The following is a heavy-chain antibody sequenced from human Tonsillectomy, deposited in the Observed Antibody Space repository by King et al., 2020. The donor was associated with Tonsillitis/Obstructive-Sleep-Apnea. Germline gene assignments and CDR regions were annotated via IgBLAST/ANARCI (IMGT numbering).Heavy chain of an antibody. J-gene: IGHJ6*03. V-gene: IGHV1-69*01. Sequence: VQLVESGAEVKKPGSSVTVSCTASGGTFSSYAISWVRQAPGQGLEWMGGIIPIFGTANYAQKFQGRVTITADESTSTAYMELSSLRSEDTAVYYCARGRIVVVPAASPHYYYYYMDVWGKGTTVTVSS. CDR2: IIPIFGTA. CDR3: ARGRIVVVPAASPHYYYYYMDV. CDR1: GGTFSSYA. D-gene: IGHD2-2*01.